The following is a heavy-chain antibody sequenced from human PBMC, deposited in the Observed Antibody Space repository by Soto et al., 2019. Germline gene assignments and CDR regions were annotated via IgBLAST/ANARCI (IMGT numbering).Heavy chain of an antibody. CDR3: TRDLSRGIAAFFY. Sequence: ESGGGLVKPGGSLRLSCAASGFTFSSYSMNWVRQAPGKGLEWVSSISSSSSYIYYADSVKGRFTISRDNAKNSLYLQMNSLRAEDTALYYCTRDLSRGIAAFFYWGQGTLVTVSS. D-gene: IGHD6-13*01. CDR1: GFTFSSYS. CDR2: ISSSSSYI. V-gene: IGHV3-21*01. J-gene: IGHJ4*02.